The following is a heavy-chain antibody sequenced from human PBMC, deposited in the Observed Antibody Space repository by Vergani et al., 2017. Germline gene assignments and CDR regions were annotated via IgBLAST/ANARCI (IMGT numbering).Heavy chain of an antibody. D-gene: IGHD3-10*01. CDR2: ISSSSSYT. CDR3: ARAEKSSGGSYYYGMDV. Sequence: QVQLVESGGGLFKPGGSLRLSCAASGFTFSDYYMSWIRQAPGKGLEWVSYISSSSSYTNYADSVKGRFTISRDNAKNSLYLQMNSLRAEDTAVYYCARAEKSSGGSYYYGMDVWGQGTTVTVSS. J-gene: IGHJ6*02. V-gene: IGHV3-11*06. CDR1: GFTFSDYY.